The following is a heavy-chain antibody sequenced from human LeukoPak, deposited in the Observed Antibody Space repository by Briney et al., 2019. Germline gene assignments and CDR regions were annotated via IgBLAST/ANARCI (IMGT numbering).Heavy chain of an antibody. D-gene: IGHD6-13*01. Sequence: GGSLRLSCAASGFTFSSYGMHWVRQAPGKGLEWVAVISYDGSNKYYADSVKGRFTISRDNSKNTLYLQMNSLRAEDTAVYYCAKASSSYIFDYWGQGTLVTASS. CDR2: ISYDGSNK. CDR1: GFTFSSYG. V-gene: IGHV3-30*18. J-gene: IGHJ4*02. CDR3: AKASSSYIFDY.